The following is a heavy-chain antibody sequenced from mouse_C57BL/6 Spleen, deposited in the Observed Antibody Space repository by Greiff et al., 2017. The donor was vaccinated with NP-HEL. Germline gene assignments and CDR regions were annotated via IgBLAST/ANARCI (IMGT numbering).Heavy chain of an antibody. D-gene: IGHD2-3*01. J-gene: IGHJ1*03. CDR2: ISDGGSYT. CDR1: GFTFSSYA. CDR3: ARDYDGYLPRYFDV. Sequence: EVKLVESGGGLVKPGGSLKLSCAASGFTFSSYAMSWVRQTPEKRLAWVATISDGGSYTYYPDNVKGRFTISRDNAKNNLYLQMSHLKSEDTAMYYCARDYDGYLPRYFDVWGTGTTVTVSS. V-gene: IGHV5-4*01.